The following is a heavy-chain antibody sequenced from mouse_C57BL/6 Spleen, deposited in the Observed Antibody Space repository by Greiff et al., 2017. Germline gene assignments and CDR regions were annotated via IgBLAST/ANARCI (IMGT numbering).Heavy chain of an antibody. Sequence: EVKLVESGGGLVKPGGSLKLSCAASGFTFSSYAMSWFRQTPEKRLEWVATISDGGSYTYYPDNVKGRFTISRDNAKNNLYLQMSHLKSEDTAMYYCARGGLLRYFDYWGQGTTLTVSS. J-gene: IGHJ2*01. CDR2: ISDGGSYT. CDR3: ARGGLLRYFDY. V-gene: IGHV5-4*03. CDR1: GFTFSSYA. D-gene: IGHD1-1*01.